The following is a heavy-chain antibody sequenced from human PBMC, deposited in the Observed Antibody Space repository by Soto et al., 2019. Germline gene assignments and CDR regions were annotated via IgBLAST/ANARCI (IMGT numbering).Heavy chain of an antibody. D-gene: IGHD3-10*01. Sequence: GRSLRLSWAASGFTFSSYSMNWVRQSPGEGLEWVSSISSSSSYIYYADSVKGRFTISRDNAKNSLYLQMNSLRGEDTALYHCARGRYGSGIGPYYYYGKDVWGQGTTVTVSS. J-gene: IGHJ6*02. V-gene: IGHV3-21*03. CDR1: GFTFSSYS. CDR3: ARGRYGSGIGPYYYYGKDV. CDR2: ISSSSSYI.